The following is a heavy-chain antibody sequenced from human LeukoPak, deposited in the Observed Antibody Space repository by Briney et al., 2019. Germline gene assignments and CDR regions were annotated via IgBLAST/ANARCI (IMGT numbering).Heavy chain of an antibody. V-gene: IGHV4-59*08. CDR3: ARHANYYGSGSYLNWFDP. Sequence: PSGTLSLTCAVSGGSISSYYWSWIRQPPGKGLEWIGYIYYSGSTNYNPSLKSRVTISVDTSKNQFSLKLSSVTAADTAVYYCARHANYYGSGSYLNWFDPWGQGTLVTVSS. J-gene: IGHJ5*02. CDR1: GGSISSYY. CDR2: IYYSGST. D-gene: IGHD3-10*01.